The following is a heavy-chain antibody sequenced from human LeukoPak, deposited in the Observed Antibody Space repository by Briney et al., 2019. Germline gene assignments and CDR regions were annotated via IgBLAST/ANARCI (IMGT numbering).Heavy chain of an antibody. D-gene: IGHD3-22*01. Sequence: SETLSLTCTVSGGSISSYYWSWIRQPPGKGLEWIGYIYYSGSTNYNPSLKSRVTISVDTSKNQFSLKLSSVTAADTAVYYCARTLGGYYPDYWGQGTLVTVSS. CDR1: GGSISSYY. V-gene: IGHV4-59*01. J-gene: IGHJ4*02. CDR3: ARTLGGYYPDY. CDR2: IYYSGST.